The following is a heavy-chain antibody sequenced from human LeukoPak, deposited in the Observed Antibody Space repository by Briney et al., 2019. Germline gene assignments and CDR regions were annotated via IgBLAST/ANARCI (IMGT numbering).Heavy chain of an antibody. V-gene: IGHV3-23*01. CDR2: ISVSGGST. CDR1: GFTFNNYA. J-gene: IGHJ4*02. CDR3: AKDPVAVAGPFYFDY. D-gene: IGHD6-19*01. Sequence: GGSLRLSCAASGFTFNNYAMSWVRQAPGRGLEWVSGISVSGGSTFYADSVKGRFTISRDNSKNTLSLQMNSLRAEDTAVYYCAKDPVAVAGPFYFDYWGQGTLVTVSS.